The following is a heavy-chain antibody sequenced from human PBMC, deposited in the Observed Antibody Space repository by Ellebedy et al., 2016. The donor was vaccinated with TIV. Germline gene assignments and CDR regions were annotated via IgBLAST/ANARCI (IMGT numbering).Heavy chain of an antibody. V-gene: IGHV3-11*04. Sequence: GESLKISXAASGFTFSDYYMSWIRQAPGKGLEWVSYISSSGSTIYYADSVKGRFTISRDNSKNTLYLQMNSLRAEDTAVYYCAKNYYDSSGYYPFDYWGQGTLVTVSS. CDR1: GFTFSDYY. J-gene: IGHJ4*02. CDR2: ISSSGSTI. CDR3: AKNYYDSSGYYPFDY. D-gene: IGHD3-22*01.